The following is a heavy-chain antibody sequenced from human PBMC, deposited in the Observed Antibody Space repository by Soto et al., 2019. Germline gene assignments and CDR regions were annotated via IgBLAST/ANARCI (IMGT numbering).Heavy chain of an antibody. CDR3: AKNGCSYPACYPYYYYVDV. Sequence: EVQLLESGGGLVQPGGSLRLSCAASGFRLSDSAVSWVRQAPGKGLEWVSSLTVTGDSAFYSDSVKGRFTISRDISKSTLNLQMNGLRAEDTAVYYCAKNGCSYPACYPYYYYVDVWGRGTTVTVSS. CDR2: LTVTGDSA. J-gene: IGHJ6*03. CDR1: GFRLSDSA. V-gene: IGHV3-23*01. D-gene: IGHD2-15*01.